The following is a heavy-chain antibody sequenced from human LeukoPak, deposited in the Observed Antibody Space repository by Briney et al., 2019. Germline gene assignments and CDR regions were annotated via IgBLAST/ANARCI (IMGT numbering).Heavy chain of an antibody. Sequence: SEALSLTCAVYGGSFSGYYWSWIRQPPGKGLEWIGEINHSGSTNYNPSLKSRVTILVDTSKNQFSLKLSSVTAADTAVYYCARTRGRIMITFGGVHFDYWGQGTLVTVSS. V-gene: IGHV4-34*01. D-gene: IGHD3-16*01. CDR1: GGSFSGYY. CDR2: INHSGST. CDR3: ARTRGRIMITFGGVHFDY. J-gene: IGHJ4*02.